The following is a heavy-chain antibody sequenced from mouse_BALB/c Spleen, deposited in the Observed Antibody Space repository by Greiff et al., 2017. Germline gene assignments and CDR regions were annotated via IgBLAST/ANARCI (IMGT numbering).Heavy chain of an antibody. Sequence: VQLQQSGAELVRSGASVKLSCTASGFNIKDYYMHWVKQRPEQGLEWIGWIDPENGDTEYAPKFQGKATMTADTSSNTAYLQLSSLTSEDTAVYYCNRGEYYDYDRVWYAMDYWGQGTSVTVSS. D-gene: IGHD2-4*01. CDR3: NRGEYYDYDRVWYAMDY. V-gene: IGHV14-4*02. CDR2: IDPENGDT. CDR1: GFNIKDYY. J-gene: IGHJ4*01.